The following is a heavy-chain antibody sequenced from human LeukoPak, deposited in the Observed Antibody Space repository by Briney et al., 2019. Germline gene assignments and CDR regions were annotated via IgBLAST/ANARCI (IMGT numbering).Heavy chain of an antibody. CDR3: AREGRGAAAGMDY. CDR2: IIPIFGTA. J-gene: IGHJ4*02. CDR1: GGTFSSYA. V-gene: IGHV1-69*05. D-gene: IGHD6-13*01. Sequence: SVKVSCKASGGTFSSYAISWVRQAPGQGLEWMGRIIPIFGTANYAQKFQGRVTITTDESTSTAYMELSSLRSEDTAVYYCAREGRGAAAGMDYWGQGTLVTVSS.